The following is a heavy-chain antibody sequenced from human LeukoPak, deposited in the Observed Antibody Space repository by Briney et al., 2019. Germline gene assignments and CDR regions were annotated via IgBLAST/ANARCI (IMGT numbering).Heavy chain of an antibody. Sequence: GASVKVSCKASGGTFSSYAISWVRQAPGQGLEWMGGIIPILGTANYAQKFQGRVTITTDESTSTAYMELSSLRSEDTAVYYCARVVGGKGWTFDYWGQGTLVTVSS. CDR1: GGTFSSYA. D-gene: IGHD3-16*01. V-gene: IGHV1-69*05. CDR2: IIPILGTA. J-gene: IGHJ4*02. CDR3: ARVVGGKGWTFDY.